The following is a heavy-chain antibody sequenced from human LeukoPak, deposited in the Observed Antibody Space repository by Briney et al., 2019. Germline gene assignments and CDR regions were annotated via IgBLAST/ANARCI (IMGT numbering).Heavy chain of an antibody. Sequence: PSETLSLTCTVSGGSISSSSDYWGWIRQPPGKGLEWIGSIYYSGSTYYNPSLKSRVTISVDTSKNQFSLKLSSVTAADTAVYYCAREPISGSYDGFDYWGQGTLVTVSS. CDR1: GGSISSSSDY. J-gene: IGHJ4*02. V-gene: IGHV4-39*07. D-gene: IGHD1-26*01. CDR2: IYYSGST. CDR3: AREPISGSYDGFDY.